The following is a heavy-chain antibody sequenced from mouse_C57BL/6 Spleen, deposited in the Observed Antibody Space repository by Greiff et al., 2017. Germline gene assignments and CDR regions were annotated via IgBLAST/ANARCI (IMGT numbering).Heavy chain of an antibody. V-gene: IGHV1-4*01. CDR3: AREGTVVANFDY. Sequence: VQLQQSGAELARPGASVKMSCKASGYTFTSYTMHWVKQRPGQGLEWIGYINPSSGYTKYNQKFKDKATLTADKSSSTAYMQLSSLTSEDSAVYYCAREGTVVANFDYWGQGTTLTVSS. D-gene: IGHD1-1*01. CDR1: GYTFTSYT. J-gene: IGHJ2*01. CDR2: INPSSGYT.